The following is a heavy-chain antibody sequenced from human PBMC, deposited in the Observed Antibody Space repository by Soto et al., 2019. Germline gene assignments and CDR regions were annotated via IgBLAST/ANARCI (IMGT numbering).Heavy chain of an antibody. CDR3: ARSLPGTYGAFDL. CDR1: EFTFRSYW. Sequence: EVQLVDSGGGLVQPGGSLRLSCAASEFTFRSYWMHWVRQSPGKGLVWVSRISGDGSSTNYADSVKGRFTISRDNAKNTMYLQIDSLRPEDTAVYYCARSLPGTYGAFDLWGQGTMVTVSS. CDR2: ISGDGSST. V-gene: IGHV3-74*01. D-gene: IGHD1-7*01. J-gene: IGHJ3*01.